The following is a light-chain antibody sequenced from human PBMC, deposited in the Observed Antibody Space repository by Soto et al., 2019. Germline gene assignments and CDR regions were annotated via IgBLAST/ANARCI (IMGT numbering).Light chain of an antibody. CDR1: SSDVGGYNY. V-gene: IGLV2-8*01. J-gene: IGLJ1*01. CDR2: EVT. CDR3: CSHAGDNTYV. Sequence: QSVLTQSPSASGSPGQSVTISCTGTSSDVGGYNYVSWYQQHPGKAPKLMIYEVTKRPSGVPDRFSGSKSGNTASLTVSGLQAEDEADYFCCSHAGDNTYVFGTGTKVTVL.